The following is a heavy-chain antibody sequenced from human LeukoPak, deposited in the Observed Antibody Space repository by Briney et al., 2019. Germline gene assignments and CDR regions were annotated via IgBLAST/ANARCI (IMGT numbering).Heavy chain of an antibody. CDR2: ISDGGGRT. V-gene: IGHV3-23*01. D-gene: IGHD2-21*01. J-gene: IGHJ4*02. Sequence: GGSLRLSCAASGFTFSIYAMRWVRQAPGKGLEWVSVISDGGGRTYYADSVKGRFTISRDNSKSTLYLQMNSLRAEDTAVYYCAKVGVSGPHFDYWGQGTLVTVSS. CDR3: AKVGVSGPHFDY. CDR1: GFTFSIYA.